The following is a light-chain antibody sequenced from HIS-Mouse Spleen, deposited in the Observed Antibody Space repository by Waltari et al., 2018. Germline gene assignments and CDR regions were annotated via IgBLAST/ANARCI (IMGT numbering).Light chain of an antibody. CDR3: QQYNSYSQT. CDR1: QSISSW. V-gene: IGKV1-5*03. J-gene: IGKJ2*01. Sequence: DIQLTQSPSTRSASVGDRGTITCRASQSISSWLAWYQQKPGKAPKLLIYKASSLESGVPSRFSGSGSGTEFTLTISSLQPDDFATYYCQQYNSYSQTFGQGTKLEIK. CDR2: KAS.